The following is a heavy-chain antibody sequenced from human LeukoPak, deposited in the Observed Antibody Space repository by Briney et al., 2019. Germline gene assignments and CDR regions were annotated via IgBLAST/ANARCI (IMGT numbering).Heavy chain of an antibody. CDR1: GYTFTSYA. J-gene: IGHJ3*02. CDR3: ARVERLRPSWYRPNDAFDI. CDR2: INTNTGNP. Sequence: ASVKVSCKASGYTFTSYAMNWVRQAPGQGLEWMGWINTNTGNPTYAQGFTGRFVFSLDTSVSTAYLQVSSLKAEDTAVYYCARVERLRPSWYRPNDAFDIWGQGTMVTVSS. V-gene: IGHV7-4-1*02. D-gene: IGHD6-13*01.